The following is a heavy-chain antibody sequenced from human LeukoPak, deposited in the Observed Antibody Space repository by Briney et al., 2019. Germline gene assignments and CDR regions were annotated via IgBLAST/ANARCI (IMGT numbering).Heavy chain of an antibody. V-gene: IGHV3-53*01. D-gene: IGHD6-13*01. J-gene: IGHJ6*02. CDR3: ARDYGIASHSYYYYGMDV. CDR2: LYSGGTT. Sequence: GGSLRLSCAASGFTVSRNYMSWVRQAPGKGLEWVSVLYSGGTTYYADSVKGRFTISRDNSKNTLYLQMNSLRAEDTAVYYCARDYGIASHSYYYYGMDVWGQGTTVTVSS. CDR1: GFTVSRNY.